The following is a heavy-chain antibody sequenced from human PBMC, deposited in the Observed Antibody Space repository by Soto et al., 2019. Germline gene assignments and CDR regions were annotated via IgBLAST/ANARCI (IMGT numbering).Heavy chain of an antibody. CDR1: VFSLTNARMG. V-gene: IGHV2-26*01. J-gene: IGHJ4*02. D-gene: IGHD3-22*01. CDR3: ARIMYYYDSSGYFYFSDH. Sequence: QVTLKESGPVLVKPTETLTLTFTVSVFSLTNARMGVSWIRQPPGKALEWPAHILSNDEKSYNTSLKSRLTISKHTSKSQVVLTMTNMDHVDTATYYCARIMYYYDSSGYFYFSDHWGQGTLVTVSS. CDR2: ILSNDEK.